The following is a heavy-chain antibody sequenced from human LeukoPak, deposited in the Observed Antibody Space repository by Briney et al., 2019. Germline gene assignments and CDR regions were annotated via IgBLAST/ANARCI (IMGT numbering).Heavy chain of an antibody. CDR1: GYSISSGYY. V-gene: IGHV4-38-2*02. Sequence: PSETLSLTCTVSGYSISSGYYWGWIRQPPGKGLEWIGSIYHSGSTYYNPSLKSRVTISVDTSKNQFSLKMSSVTAADTAVYYCARAYSSSWYWNWFDPWGQGTLVTVSS. CDR2: IYHSGST. CDR3: ARAYSSSWYWNWFDP. J-gene: IGHJ5*02. D-gene: IGHD6-13*01.